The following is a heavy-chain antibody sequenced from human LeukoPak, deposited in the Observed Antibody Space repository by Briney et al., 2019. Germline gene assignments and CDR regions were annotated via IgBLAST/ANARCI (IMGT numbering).Heavy chain of an antibody. V-gene: IGHV3-30-3*01. J-gene: IGHJ4*02. D-gene: IGHD5-12*01. CDR3: ARDRSSYEYYFDH. CDR2: ISYDGSNK. Sequence: GGSLRLSCAASGFTFSNYAMHWVRQAPGKGLEWVAVISYDGSNKYYADSVRGRFTISRDNSKNTLYLQMNSLRAEDTAVFYCARDRSSYEYYFDHWGQGTLVTVSS. CDR1: GFTFSNYA.